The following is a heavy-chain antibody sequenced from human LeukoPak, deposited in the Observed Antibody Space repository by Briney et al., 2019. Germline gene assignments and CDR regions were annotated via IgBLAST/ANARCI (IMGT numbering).Heavy chain of an antibody. D-gene: IGHD3-10*01. CDR1: GFTFSSYA. CDR3: AKDSYGSGSHYTDAFDI. CDR2: ISGSGGST. Sequence: PGGSLRLSCVASGFTFSSYAMSWVRQAPGKGLEWVSAISGSGGSTYYADSVKGRFTISRDNSKNTLYLQMNSLRAEDTAVYYCAKDSYGSGSHYTDAFDIWGQGTMVTVSS. V-gene: IGHV3-23*01. J-gene: IGHJ3*02.